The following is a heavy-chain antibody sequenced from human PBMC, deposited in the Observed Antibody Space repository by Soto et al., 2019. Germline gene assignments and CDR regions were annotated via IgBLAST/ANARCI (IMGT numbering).Heavy chain of an antibody. CDR2: IYHSGST. V-gene: IGHV4-30-4*01. Sequence: PSETLSLTCTVSGGSISSGAYSWSWIRQPPGKGLEWIGYIYHSGSTYYIPSLRSRISINPDTSKNQVSLQLNSVTPADTAVYYCARDPPDFLSAFDYWGRGTLVTVSS. CDR3: ARDPPDFLSAFDY. D-gene: IGHD6-19*01. J-gene: IGHJ4*02. CDR1: GGSISSGAYS.